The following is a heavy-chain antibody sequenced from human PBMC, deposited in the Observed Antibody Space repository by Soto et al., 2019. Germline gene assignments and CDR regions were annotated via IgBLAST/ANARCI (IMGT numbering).Heavy chain of an antibody. J-gene: IGHJ5*02. D-gene: IGHD2-2*01. Sequence: QVQLVQSGAEVKKPGASVKVSCKASGYTFTSYGISWVRQAPGQGLEWMGWISAYNGNTNYAQKLQGRVTMTTDTTTSTAYMELRSLRSDDTAVYYCAGDAIVLVPAAIGWCDPWGQGTLVTVSS. V-gene: IGHV1-18*01. CDR2: ISAYNGNT. CDR3: AGDAIVLVPAAIGWCDP. CDR1: GYTFTSYG.